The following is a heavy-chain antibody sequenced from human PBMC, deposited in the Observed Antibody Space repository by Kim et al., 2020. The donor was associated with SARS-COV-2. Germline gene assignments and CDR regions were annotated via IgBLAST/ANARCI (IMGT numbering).Heavy chain of an antibody. CDR3: ARHSGYDFWSHYNWFDP. D-gene: IGHD3-3*01. Sequence: RKSRVTISVDTSKNQFSLKLSSVTAADAAVYYCARHSGYDFWSHYNWFDPWGQGTLVTVSS. V-gene: IGHV4-39*01. J-gene: IGHJ5*02.